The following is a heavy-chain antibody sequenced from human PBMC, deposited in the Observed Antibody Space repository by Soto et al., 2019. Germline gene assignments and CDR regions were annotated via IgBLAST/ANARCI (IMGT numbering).Heavy chain of an antibody. J-gene: IGHJ4*02. CDR3: ARETLGATTETYFDS. CDR2: IWYDGSNK. CDR1: GFTFSSYG. D-gene: IGHD1-26*01. V-gene: IGHV3-33*01. Sequence: HPGGSLRLSCAASGFTFSSYGMHWVRQAPGKGLEWVAVIWYDGSNKYYADSVKGRFTISRDNSKNTLYLQMNSLRAEDTAVYYCARETLGATTETYFDSWGTGTLVTAAS.